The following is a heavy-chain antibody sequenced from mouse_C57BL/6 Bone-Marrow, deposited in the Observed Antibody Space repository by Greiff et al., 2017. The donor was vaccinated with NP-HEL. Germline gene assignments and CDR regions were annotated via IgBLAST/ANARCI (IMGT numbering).Heavy chain of an antibody. CDR2: ISSGGSYT. V-gene: IGHV5-6*01. CDR3: ARHYDYDGYFDV. D-gene: IGHD2-4*01. CDR1: GFTFSSYG. J-gene: IGHJ1*03. Sequence: EVKLQESGGDLVKPGGSLKLSCAASGFTFSSYGMSWVRQTPDKRLEWVATISSGGSYTYYPDSVKGRFTISRDNAKNTLYLQMSSLKSEDTAMYYCARHYDYDGYFDVWGTGTTVTVSS.